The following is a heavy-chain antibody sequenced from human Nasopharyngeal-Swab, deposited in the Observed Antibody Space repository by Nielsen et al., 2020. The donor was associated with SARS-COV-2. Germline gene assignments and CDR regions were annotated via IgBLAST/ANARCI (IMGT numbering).Heavy chain of an antibody. CDR2: ISSSSSTS. Sequence: GESLKISCAASGFTISSNGMNWVRQAPGKGLEWVAYISSSSSTSYYADSVKGRSTISRDNPKNSLYLQMNSLRDEDTAVYYCARDVGIVGATLDNWGQGTLVTVSS. CDR3: ARDVGIVGATLDN. CDR1: GFTISSNG. J-gene: IGHJ4*02. D-gene: IGHD1-26*01. V-gene: IGHV3-48*02.